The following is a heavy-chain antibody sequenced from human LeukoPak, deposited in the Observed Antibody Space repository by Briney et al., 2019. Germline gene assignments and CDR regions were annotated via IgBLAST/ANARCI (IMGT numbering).Heavy chain of an antibody. CDR2: INPNSGGT. D-gene: IGHD6-19*01. CDR1: GYTFTGYY. J-gene: IGHJ6*03. V-gene: IGHV1-2*02. CDR3: ARGYSSGWALGYYYMDV. Sequence: ASVKVSCKASGYTFTGYYMHWVRQAPGQGLEWMGWINPNSGGTNYAQKFQGRVTMTTDTSTSTAYMELRSLRSDDTAVYYCARGYSSGWALGYYYMDVWGKGTTVTISS.